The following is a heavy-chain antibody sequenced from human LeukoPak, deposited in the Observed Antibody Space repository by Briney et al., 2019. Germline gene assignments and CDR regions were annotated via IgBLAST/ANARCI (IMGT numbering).Heavy chain of an antibody. CDR1: GFTFSGKW. CDR2: INEGGGLT. V-gene: IGHV3-7*01. CDR3: ARVGRSGWDFDH. J-gene: IGHJ4*02. D-gene: IGHD6-19*01. Sequence: GDSLRLSCVASGFTFSGKWMTWVRQAPGKGLEWLAIINEGGGLTYYVDSVKGRFTISRDNANNSLFLQLISLTVDDTAVYYCARVGRSGWDFDHWGQGTPVTVSS.